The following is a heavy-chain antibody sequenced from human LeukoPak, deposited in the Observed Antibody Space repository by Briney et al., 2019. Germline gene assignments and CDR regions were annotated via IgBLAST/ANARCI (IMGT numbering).Heavy chain of an antibody. CDR1: GGSISSGDYS. CDR2: IYYSGTT. Sequence: PSQTLSLTCTVSGGSISSGDYSWSWIRQHPGKGLEWIGYIYYSGTTYYNPSLKSRVTISVDTSKNQFSLKLSSVTAADTAVYYCARGNLLGYCSTTSCSPWFDPWGQGTLVTLSS. V-gene: IGHV4-31*03. D-gene: IGHD2-2*01. CDR3: ARGNLLGYCSTTSCSPWFDP. J-gene: IGHJ5*02.